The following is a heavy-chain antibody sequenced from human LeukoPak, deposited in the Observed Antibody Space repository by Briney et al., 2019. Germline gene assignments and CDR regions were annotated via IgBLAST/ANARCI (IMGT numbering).Heavy chain of an antibody. CDR3: TSQDDYSSYGGVY. CDR2: INPYSGGT. J-gene: IGHJ4*02. CDR1: GYTFTGYY. D-gene: IGHD4-11*01. V-gene: IGHV1-2*02. Sequence: ASVKVSCKASGYTFTGYYMHWVRQAPGQGLEWMGWINPYSGGTNYAQKFQGRVTMARDTSISTAYMELSRLNFDDTAVYYCTSQDDYSSYGGVYWGQGTLVTVSS.